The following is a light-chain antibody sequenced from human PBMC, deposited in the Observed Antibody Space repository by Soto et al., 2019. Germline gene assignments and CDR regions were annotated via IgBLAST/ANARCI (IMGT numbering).Light chain of an antibody. Sequence: DIQMTQSPTSLSASVGDRVTITCRASQSISSYLNWYQQKPGKAPKLLIYAASSLQSGVPSRFSGSGSGTDFTLTISSLQPGDSATYYCQQSHSTLYTFGQGTKLEIK. CDR1: QSISSY. CDR2: AAS. CDR3: QQSHSTLYT. V-gene: IGKV1-39*01. J-gene: IGKJ2*01.